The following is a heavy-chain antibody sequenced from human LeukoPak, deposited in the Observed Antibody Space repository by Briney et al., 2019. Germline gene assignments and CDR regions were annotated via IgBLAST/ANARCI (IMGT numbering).Heavy chain of an antibody. V-gene: IGHV3-30*18. CDR1: GLAFSSYG. J-gene: IGHJ4*02. CDR3: AKDRYSSTTCSPDY. D-gene: IGHD2-2*01. CDR2: TSYDGSNI. Sequence: GGSLRLSCAVTGLAFSSYGIHWVRQAPGKGLEWVAVTSYDGSNIHYADSVEGRFTISRDYSKNTLYVQLNSLRAEDTAVYYCAKDRYSSTTCSPDYWGQGTLVTVSS.